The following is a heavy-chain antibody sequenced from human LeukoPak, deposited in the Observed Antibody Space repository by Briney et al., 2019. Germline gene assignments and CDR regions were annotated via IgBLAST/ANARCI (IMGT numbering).Heavy chain of an antibody. J-gene: IGHJ6*04. CDR2: ISSSGSTI. CDR3: ARFFRDYYGMDV. V-gene: IGHV3-11*04. Sequence: KSGRSLRLSCAASGFTFSDYYMSSIRQAQGKGLEWVSYISSSGSTIYYADSVKGRFTISRDNAKNSLYLQMNSLRAEDTAVYYCARFFRDYYGMDVWGKGTTVTVSS. CDR1: GFTFSDYY. D-gene: IGHD3-3*01.